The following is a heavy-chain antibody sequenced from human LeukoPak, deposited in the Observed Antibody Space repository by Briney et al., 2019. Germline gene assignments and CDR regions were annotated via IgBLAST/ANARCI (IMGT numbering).Heavy chain of an antibody. CDR1: GFTFSSYS. J-gene: IGHJ4*02. CDR2: ISGSGGST. CDR3: AKWTLPVRNRGSSTPDY. V-gene: IGHV3-23*01. D-gene: IGHD3-10*01. Sequence: GGSLRLSCAASGFTFSSYSMNWVRQAPGKGLEWVSVISGSGGSTYYADSVKGRFTISRDNSKNTLYLQMNSLRAEDTAVYYCAKWTLPVRNRGSSTPDYWGQGTLVTVSS.